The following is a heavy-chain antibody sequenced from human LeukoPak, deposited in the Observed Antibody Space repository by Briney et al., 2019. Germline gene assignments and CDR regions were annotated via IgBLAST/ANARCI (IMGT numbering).Heavy chain of an antibody. Sequence: SETLSLTCTVSGGSISSGGYYWSWIRQPPGKGLEWIGEINHSGSTNYNPSLKSRVAISVDPSKNQFSLKLSSVTAADTAVYYCARGFGYYYYYGMDVWGQGTTVTVSS. J-gene: IGHJ6*02. CDR1: GGSISSGGYY. CDR3: ARGFGYYYYYGMDV. CDR2: INHSGST. V-gene: IGHV4-39*07. D-gene: IGHD3-10*01.